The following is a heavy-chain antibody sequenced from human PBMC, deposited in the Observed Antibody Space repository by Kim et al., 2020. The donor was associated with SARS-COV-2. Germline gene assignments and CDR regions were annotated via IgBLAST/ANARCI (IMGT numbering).Heavy chain of an antibody. CDR1: GFTFSSYD. CDR2: IGTAGDT. Sequence: GGSLRHSCAASGFTFSSYDMHWVRQATGKGLEWVSAIGTAGDTYYPGSVKGRFTISRENAKNSLYLQMNSLRAGDTAVYYCARGYSYGYWYYFDYGGQGTLVTVSS. D-gene: IGHD5-18*01. J-gene: IGHJ4*02. CDR3: ARGYSYGYWYYFDY. V-gene: IGHV3-13*01.